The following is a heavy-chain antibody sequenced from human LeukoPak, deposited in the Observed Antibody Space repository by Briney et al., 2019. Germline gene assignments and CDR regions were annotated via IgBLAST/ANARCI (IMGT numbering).Heavy chain of an antibody. Sequence: ASVKVSCKTSGYTFTDYGMHWVRQAPGQRLEWMAWMNAGNGDAKYSQKFQGRVTITADESTSTAYMELSSLRSEDTAVYYCATTSSSSDDAFDIWGQGTMVTVSS. D-gene: IGHD6-6*01. CDR3: ATTSSSSDDAFDI. CDR2: MNAGNGDA. CDR1: GYTFTDYG. J-gene: IGHJ3*02. V-gene: IGHV1-3*01.